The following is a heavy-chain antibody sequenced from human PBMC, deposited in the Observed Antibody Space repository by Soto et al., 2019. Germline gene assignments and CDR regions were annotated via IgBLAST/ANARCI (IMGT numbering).Heavy chain of an antibody. CDR3: ARGYNYGLDV. V-gene: IGHV4-59*01. Sequence: QVQLQESGPGLVRPSETLSLTRTVPGGSISNIYCNRLRQTPRKGLEWIGYISYSGSSHANVSLKSRVPPAVDRARNQFSLKLNSVTAADTAVYYCARGYNYGLDVWGQGTTVTVS. CDR2: ISYSGSS. CDR1: GGSISNIY. J-gene: IGHJ6*02.